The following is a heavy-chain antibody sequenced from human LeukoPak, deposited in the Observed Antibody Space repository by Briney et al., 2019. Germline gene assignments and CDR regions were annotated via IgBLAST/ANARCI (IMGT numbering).Heavy chain of an antibody. J-gene: IGHJ4*02. V-gene: IGHV3-74*01. CDR3: ARDSPASDSYGPRRGDY. CDR2: INSDGSST. Sequence: PGGSLRLSCAASGFTFSSYWMHWVRQAPGKGLVWVSRINSDGSSTSYADSVKGRFTISRDNAKSTLYLQMNNLRAEDTAVYYCARDSPASDSYGPRRGDYWGQGTLVTVSS. D-gene: IGHD5-18*01. CDR1: GFTFSSYW.